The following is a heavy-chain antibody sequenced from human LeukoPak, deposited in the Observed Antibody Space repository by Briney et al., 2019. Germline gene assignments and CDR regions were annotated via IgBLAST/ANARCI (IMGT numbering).Heavy chain of an antibody. D-gene: IGHD5-18*01. CDR3: ARSRSGYSYDHAAFEI. Sequence: SETLPLTCTVSGGSISTYYWSWIRQPPGKGLEWIAYIDYRGSTTYNPSLRSRVTISVDTSRNQFSPKLSSVTAADTAVYYCARSRSGYSYDHAAFEIWGQGTMVTVSS. J-gene: IGHJ3*02. V-gene: IGHV4-59*01. CDR2: IDYRGST. CDR1: GGSISTYY.